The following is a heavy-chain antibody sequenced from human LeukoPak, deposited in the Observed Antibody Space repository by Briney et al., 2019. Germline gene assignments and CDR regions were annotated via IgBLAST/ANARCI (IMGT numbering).Heavy chain of an antibody. V-gene: IGHV4-34*01. J-gene: IGHJ5*02. CDR1: GGSITSGYY. CDR2: INHSGST. Sequence: SETLSLTCSVSGGSITSGYYWSWIRQPPGKGLEWIGEINHSGSTNYNPSLKSRVTISVDTSKNQFSLKLSSVTAADTAVYYCARGSNNWFDPWGQGTLVTVSS. CDR3: ARGSNNWFDP.